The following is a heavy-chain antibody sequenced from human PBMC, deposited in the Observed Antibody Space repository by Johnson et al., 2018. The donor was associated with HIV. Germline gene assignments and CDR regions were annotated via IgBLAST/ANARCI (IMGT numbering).Heavy chain of an antibody. CDR2: IYSGGST. CDR1: GFTVSSNY. Sequence: EVQLVESGGGLVQPGGSLILSCAASGFTVSSNYMSWVRQAPGKGLEWVSVIYSGGSTYYADSVKGRFTISRDNSKNTLYVQMNSLRAEDTAVYYCTTDLREYSSSHDAFDIWGQGTMVTVSS. J-gene: IGHJ3*02. D-gene: IGHD6-6*01. V-gene: IGHV3-66*01. CDR3: TTDLREYSSSHDAFDI.